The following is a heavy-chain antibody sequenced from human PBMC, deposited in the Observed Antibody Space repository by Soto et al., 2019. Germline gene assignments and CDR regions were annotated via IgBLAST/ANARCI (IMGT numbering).Heavy chain of an antibody. D-gene: IGHD3-10*01. V-gene: IGHV1-8*01. CDR1: GYTFTSYD. J-gene: IGHJ3*02. Sequence: QVQLVQSGAEVKKPGASVKVSCKASGYTFTSYDINWVRQATGQGLEWMGWMNPNSGNTGYAQKFQGRVTMTRNTSISTAYMELRSLRSEDTAVYYCARGINYYDSGDDAFDIWGQGTMVTVPS. CDR2: MNPNSGNT. CDR3: ARGINYYDSGDDAFDI.